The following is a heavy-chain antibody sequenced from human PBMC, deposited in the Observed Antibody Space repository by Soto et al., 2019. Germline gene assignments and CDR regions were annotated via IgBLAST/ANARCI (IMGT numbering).Heavy chain of an antibody. V-gene: IGHV3-23*01. Sequence: EVQLLESGGGLVQPGGSLRLSCAASGFTFSSYAMSWVRQAPGKGLEWVSAISGSGGSTYYADSVKGRFTISRDNSKNALYLKMNSLRAEDMAVYYCAKDPGAPGIAVAGRFHDPNSFDYWGQGTLVTVSS. D-gene: IGHD6-19*01. CDR1: GFTFSSYA. CDR3: AKDPGAPGIAVAGRFHDPNSFDY. J-gene: IGHJ4*02. CDR2: ISGSGGST.